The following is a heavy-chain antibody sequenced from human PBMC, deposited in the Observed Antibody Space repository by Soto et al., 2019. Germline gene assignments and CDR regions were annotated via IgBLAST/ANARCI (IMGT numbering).Heavy chain of an antibody. CDR1: GGSISSGGYY. V-gene: IGHV4-31*03. CDR2: IYYSGST. CDR3: ERESTGTIGGLDY. J-gene: IGHJ4*02. D-gene: IGHD1-7*01. Sequence: TLSLTCTVSGGSISSGGYYWSWIRQHPGKGLEWIGYIYYSGSTYYNPSLKSRVTISVDTSKNQFSLKLSSVTAADTAVYYCERESTGTIGGLDYWGQGTLVTVSS.